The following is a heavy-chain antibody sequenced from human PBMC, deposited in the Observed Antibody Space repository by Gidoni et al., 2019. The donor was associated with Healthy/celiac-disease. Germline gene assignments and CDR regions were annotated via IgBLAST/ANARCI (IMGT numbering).Heavy chain of an antibody. V-gene: IGHV3-9*01. CDR3: AKDLDDYGDQRTFDI. CDR1: GFTFDDYA. CDR2: ISWNSGSI. Sequence: EVQLVESGGGLVQPGRSLRLSCAASGFTFDDYAMHWVRQAQGKGLEWVSVISWNSGSIGYADSVKGRFTISRDNAKNSLYLQRNSLRAEDTALYYCAKDLDDYGDQRTFDIWGQGTMVTVS. J-gene: IGHJ3*02. D-gene: IGHD4-17*01.